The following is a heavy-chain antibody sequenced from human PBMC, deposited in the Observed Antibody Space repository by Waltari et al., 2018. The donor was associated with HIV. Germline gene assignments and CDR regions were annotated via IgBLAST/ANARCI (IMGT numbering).Heavy chain of an antibody. CDR1: GGSFSGYY. V-gene: IGHV4-34*01. Sequence: QVQLQQWGAGLLKPSETLSLTCAVYGGSFSGYYWSWIRQPPGKGLEWIGEINHSGSTNYNPSLKSRVTISVDTSKNQFSLKLSSVTAADTAVYYCARGPSEEVVGPPEAGNYYYYGIDVWGQGTTVTVSS. CDR2: INHSGST. CDR3: ARGPSEEVVGPPEAGNYYYYGIDV. D-gene: IGHD2-15*01. J-gene: IGHJ6*02.